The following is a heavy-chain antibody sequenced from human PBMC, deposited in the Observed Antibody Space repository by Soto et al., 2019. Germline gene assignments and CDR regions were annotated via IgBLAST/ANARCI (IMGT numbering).Heavy chain of an antibody. D-gene: IGHD3-10*01. CDR3: AKTSGGSGSYLFGXFDX. Sequence: SQTLSLTCAISGDSVSSNSAAWNWIRQSPSRGLEWLGRTYYRSKWYNDYAVSVKSRITINPDTSKNQFSLQLNSVTPEDTAVNYCAKTSGGSGSYLFGXFDXWGQGTLVTVSS. CDR1: GDSVSSNSAA. CDR2: TYYRSKWYN. J-gene: IGHJ5*02. V-gene: IGHV6-1*01.